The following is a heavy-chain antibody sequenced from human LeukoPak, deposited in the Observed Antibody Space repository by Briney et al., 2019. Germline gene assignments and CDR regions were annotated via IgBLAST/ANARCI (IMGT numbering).Heavy chain of an antibody. CDR3: ARGESITTPGY. CDR1: GGTFSSYT. Sequence: ASVKVSCTASGGTFSSYTISWVRQAPGQGLEWMGRIIPILGIANYAQKFQGRVTITADKSTSTAYMELSSLRSEDTAVYYCARGESITTPGYWGQGTLVTVSS. CDR2: IIPILGIA. J-gene: IGHJ4*02. V-gene: IGHV1-69*02. D-gene: IGHD3-22*01.